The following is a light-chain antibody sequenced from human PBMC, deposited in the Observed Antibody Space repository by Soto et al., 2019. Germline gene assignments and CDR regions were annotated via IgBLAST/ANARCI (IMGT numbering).Light chain of an antibody. J-gene: IGKJ1*01. CDR2: GAS. V-gene: IGKV3-15*01. Sequence: EIVMTQSPATLSVSPGERATLSCRASQSVSSNLAWYQQKPGQAPRLLIYGASTRATGIPARFSGSGSGTEFTLTISSLQSEDFAVYNWPPGTFGQGTKVEIK. CDR1: QSVSSN. CDR3: PPGT.